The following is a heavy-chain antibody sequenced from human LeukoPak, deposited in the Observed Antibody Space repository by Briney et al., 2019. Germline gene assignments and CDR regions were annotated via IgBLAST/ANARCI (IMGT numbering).Heavy chain of an antibody. V-gene: IGHV4-4*02. CDR3: ARDSLFYYEDAFDI. J-gene: IGHJ3*02. D-gene: IGHD3-22*01. Sequence: SETLSLTCAVSGGSISSSNWWSWVRQPPGKGLEWIGEIYHSGSTNYNPSLKSRVTISVDKSKNQFSLKLSSVTAADTAVYYCARDSLFYYEDAFDIWGQGTMVIVSS. CDR1: GGSISSSNW. CDR2: IYHSGST.